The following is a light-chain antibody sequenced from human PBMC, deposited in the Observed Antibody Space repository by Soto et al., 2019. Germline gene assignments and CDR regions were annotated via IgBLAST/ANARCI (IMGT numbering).Light chain of an antibody. Sequence: QSVLTQPASVSRSPGQSITISCTGSSSDVGDYDFVSWYQQHPGKAPKLIIYEVSDRPSGVSNRFSGSKSGKTASLTISGLQAEDDAHYYCSSFTSTSTLVVFGGGTKLTVL. J-gene: IGLJ2*01. CDR2: EVS. CDR3: SSFTSTSTLVV. V-gene: IGLV2-14*01. CDR1: SSDVGDYDF.